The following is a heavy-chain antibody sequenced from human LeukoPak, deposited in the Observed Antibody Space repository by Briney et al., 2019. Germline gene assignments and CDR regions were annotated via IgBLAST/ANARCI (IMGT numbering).Heavy chain of an antibody. Sequence: PSQTLSLTCTVSGGSISSGSYYWSWIRQPAGKGVEWIGRIYTSGSTNYNPSLKSRVTISVDTSKNQFSLKLSSVTAVDTAVYYCAREAAGIAAAVGNWFDPWGQGTLVNVSS. CDR3: AREAAGIAAAVGNWFDP. CDR2: IYTSGST. V-gene: IGHV4-61*02. CDR1: GGSISSGSYY. J-gene: IGHJ5*02. D-gene: IGHD6-13*01.